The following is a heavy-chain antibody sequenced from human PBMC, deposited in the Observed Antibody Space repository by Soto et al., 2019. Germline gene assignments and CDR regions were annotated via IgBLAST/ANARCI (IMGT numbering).Heavy chain of an antibody. CDR2: ISISNFI. Sequence: EVQLVESGGGLVKPGGSLRLSCAASGFTFSNYNINWVRQAPGKGLEWISSISISNFIYYADSVKGRFTISRDNAKNSLYLQMNSLRLEDTAMYYCATPMALPGSDYWGQGALVTVSS. D-gene: IGHD3-10*01. CDR3: ATPMALPGSDY. J-gene: IGHJ4*02. V-gene: IGHV3-21*01. CDR1: GFTFSNYN.